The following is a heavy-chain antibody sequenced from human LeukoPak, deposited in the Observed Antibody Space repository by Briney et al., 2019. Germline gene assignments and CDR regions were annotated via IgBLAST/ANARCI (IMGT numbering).Heavy chain of an antibody. J-gene: IGHJ4*02. Sequence: GGSLRLSCEVSGFTFSGSAIHWVRQASGKGLEWVGRIRSKANSYATGYGASVKGRFTISRDDSGNTAYLQMSSLKTEDTAIYFCTRSFNWGSDYWGQGTLVTVSS. V-gene: IGHV3-73*01. CDR3: TRSFNWGSDY. D-gene: IGHD7-27*01. CDR1: GFTFSGSA. CDR2: IRSKANSYAT.